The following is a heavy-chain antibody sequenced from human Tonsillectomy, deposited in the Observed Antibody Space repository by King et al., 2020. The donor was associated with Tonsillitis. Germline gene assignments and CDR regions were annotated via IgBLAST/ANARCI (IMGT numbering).Heavy chain of an antibody. Sequence: VQLVESGGGVVQPGRSLRLSCAASGFTFSIYPMHWVRQAPGKGLEWVAFISYDGSNKYFADSVKGRFTISRDNSKNTVFLQMNSLRAEDTAVNYCARDTLGYCSGSSCAAFDFWGQGTLVTVSS. D-gene: IGHD2-15*01. J-gene: IGHJ4*02. CDR2: ISYDGSNK. CDR1: GFTFSIYP. CDR3: ARDTLGYCSGSSCAAFDF. V-gene: IGHV3-30-3*01.